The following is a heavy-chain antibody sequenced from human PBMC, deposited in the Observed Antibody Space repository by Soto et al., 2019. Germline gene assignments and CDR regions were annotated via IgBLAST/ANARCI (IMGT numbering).Heavy chain of an antibody. J-gene: IGHJ4*02. V-gene: IGHV1-8*01. CDR2: INPNSGNI. CDR3: ARGRASGSYYLLDD. Sequence: ASVKVSCKASGDTFTTYDINWVRQATGHGLEWMGWINPNSGNIGYAQRFQGRVTMTRDTAIRTAYMEVSSLRSDDTAVYYCARGRASGSYYLLDDWGQGPLVPVSS. CDR1: GDTFTTYD. D-gene: IGHD3-10*01.